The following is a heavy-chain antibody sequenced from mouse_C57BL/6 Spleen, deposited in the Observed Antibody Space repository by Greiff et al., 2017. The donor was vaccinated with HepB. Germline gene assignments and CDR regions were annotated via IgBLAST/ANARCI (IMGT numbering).Heavy chain of an antibody. D-gene: IGHD2-4*01. J-gene: IGHJ4*01. CDR1: GYTFTSYW. CDR2: IHPNSGST. V-gene: IGHV1-64*01. CDR3: AKSYDYDVGMDY. Sequence: VQLQQSGAELVKPGASVKLSCKASGYTFTSYWMHWVKQRPGQGLEWIGMIHPNSGSTNYNEKFKSKATLTVDKSSSTAYMQLSSLTSEDSAVYYCAKSYDYDVGMDYWGQGTSVTVSS.